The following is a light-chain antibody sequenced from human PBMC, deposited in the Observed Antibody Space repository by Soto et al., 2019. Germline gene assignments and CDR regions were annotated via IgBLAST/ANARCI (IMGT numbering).Light chain of an antibody. CDR3: QHYSYSRYFS. CDR2: GVS. V-gene: IGKV3-20*01. Sequence: EIVLTQSPGTLSLSPGEGATLSCRASESVSHNYLAWYQQKPGQAPRLLIYGVSFRATGIPARFSGSGSGTDFSLTISRLEPEDFAVYYCQHYSYSRYFSFGPGTKGEVK. J-gene: IGKJ3*01. CDR1: ESVSHNY.